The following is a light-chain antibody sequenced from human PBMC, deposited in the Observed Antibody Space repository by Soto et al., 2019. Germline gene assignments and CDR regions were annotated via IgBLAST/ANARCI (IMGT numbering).Light chain of an antibody. CDR3: QKYGSSPWK. J-gene: IGKJ1*01. CDR2: GAS. Sequence: EIVLTHSPGTLSFSPVERATLSFSSSQSVSSSYLAWYQQKPGQAPRLLIYGASSRATGIPDRFSGSGSGTDFTLTISRLEPEDFAVYYCQKYGSSPWKFGQGTKVDIK. V-gene: IGKV3-20*01. CDR1: QSVSSSY.